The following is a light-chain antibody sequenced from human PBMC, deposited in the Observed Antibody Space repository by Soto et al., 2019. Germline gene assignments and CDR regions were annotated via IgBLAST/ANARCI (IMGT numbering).Light chain of an antibody. CDR1: QSVSSNY. CDR2: GAS. CDR3: QQYGRSAWT. J-gene: IGKJ1*01. V-gene: IGKV3-20*01. Sequence: EIVLTQSPGTVSLSPGERATLSCRASQSVSSNYVAWFQQKTGQAPRLLIYGASNRATGIPDRFSGSGSGTDFPLTISGLEPEDFAVYYCQQYGRSAWTFGQRTKADFK.